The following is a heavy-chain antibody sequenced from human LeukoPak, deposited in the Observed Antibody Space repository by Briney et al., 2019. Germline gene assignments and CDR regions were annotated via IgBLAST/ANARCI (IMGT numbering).Heavy chain of an antibody. CDR3: ARGGHWYNWNYRPHNWFDP. J-gene: IGHJ5*02. Sequence: SSETLSLTCTVSGGSISSSSYYWGWIRQPPGKGLEWIGSIYHSGSTYYNPSLKSRVTISVDTSKNQFSLKLSSVTAADTAVYYCARGGHWYNWNYRPHNWFDPWGQGTLVTVSS. CDR1: GGSISSSSYY. V-gene: IGHV4-39*07. D-gene: IGHD1-7*01. CDR2: IYHSGST.